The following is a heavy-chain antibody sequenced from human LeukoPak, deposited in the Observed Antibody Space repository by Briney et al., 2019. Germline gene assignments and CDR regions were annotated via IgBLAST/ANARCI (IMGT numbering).Heavy chain of an antibody. J-gene: IGHJ4*02. Sequence: SETLSLTCTVSGGSISSSSYYWGWIRQPPGKGLEWIGGIYYSGSTYYNPSLKSRVTISVDTSKNQFSLKLSSVTAADTAVYYCARLSKRLLWFGESESVFDYWGQGTLVTVSS. CDR2: IYYSGST. CDR1: GGSISSSSYY. CDR3: ARLSKRLLWFGESESVFDY. V-gene: IGHV4-39*07. D-gene: IGHD3-10*01.